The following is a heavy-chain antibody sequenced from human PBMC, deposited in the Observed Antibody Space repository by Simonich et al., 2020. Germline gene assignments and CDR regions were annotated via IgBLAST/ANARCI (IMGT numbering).Heavy chain of an antibody. CDR2: MNPKSGNK. CDR3: ARSRYCTNGVCYNWFDP. V-gene: IGHV1-8*03. CDR1: GYTFTSYD. D-gene: IGHD2-8*01. J-gene: IGHJ5*02. Sequence: QVQLVQSGAAVKKPGASVKVSCKASGYTFTSYDINWVRQATGQGLEWMGWMNPKSGNKGYAQKVQGRVTSTRNTSISTAYMELSSLRSEDTAVDYCARSRYCTNGVCYNWFDPWGQGTLVTVSS.